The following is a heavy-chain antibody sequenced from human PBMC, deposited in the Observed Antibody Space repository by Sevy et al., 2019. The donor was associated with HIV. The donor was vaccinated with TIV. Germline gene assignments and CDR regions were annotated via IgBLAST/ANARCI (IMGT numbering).Heavy chain of an antibody. CDR3: AKTSDYSKYYYYYGMDV. V-gene: IGHV3-23*01. CDR2: ISGSGGST. CDR1: GFTFSSYA. D-gene: IGHD4-4*01. J-gene: IGHJ6*02. Sequence: GGSLRLSCAASGFTFSSYAMSWVRQAPGKGLEWVSAISGSGGSTYYADSVKGRFTIARDNSKKTLYLQMNSLRAEDTAVYYCAKTSDYSKYYYYYGMDVWGQGTTVTVSS.